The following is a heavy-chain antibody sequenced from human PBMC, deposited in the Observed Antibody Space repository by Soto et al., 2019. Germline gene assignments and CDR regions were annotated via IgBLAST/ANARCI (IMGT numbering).Heavy chain of an antibody. CDR3: ARDRLEHRYNCFDP. D-gene: IGHD1-1*01. CDR2: IYYSGST. Sequence: SETLSLTCTVSGGSISSGGYYWSWIRQHPGKGLEWIGYIYYSGSTYYNPSLKSRVTISVDTSKNQFSLKLSSVTAADTAVYYCARDRLEHRYNCFDPCGQGPLVSVS. V-gene: IGHV4-31*03. CDR1: GGSISSGGYY. J-gene: IGHJ5*02.